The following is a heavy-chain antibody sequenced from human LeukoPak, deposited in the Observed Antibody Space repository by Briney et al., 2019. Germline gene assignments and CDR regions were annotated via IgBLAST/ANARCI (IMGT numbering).Heavy chain of an antibody. V-gene: IGHV3-33*06. CDR3: AKDRLLYYYGSGSSYYFDY. J-gene: IGHJ4*02. CDR1: GFTFSSYG. Sequence: PGRSLRLSCAASGFTFSSYGMHWVRQAPGKGLEWVAVIWYDGSNKYYADSVKGRFTISRDNYKNTLYLQMNSLRAEDTAVYYCAKDRLLYYYGSGSSYYFDYWGQGTLVTVSS. D-gene: IGHD3-10*01. CDR2: IWYDGSNK.